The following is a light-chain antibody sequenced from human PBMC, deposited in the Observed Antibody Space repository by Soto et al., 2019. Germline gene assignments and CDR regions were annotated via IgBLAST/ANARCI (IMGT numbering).Light chain of an antibody. J-gene: IGLJ1*01. CDR2: EAS. CDR1: TSDIGSYNL. V-gene: IGLV2-23*01. CDR3: CSYAGSSTWV. Sequence: QSALTQPASVSGSPGQSITISCTGTTSDIGSYNLVSWYQQHPGKVPKIIIYEASKRPSGAPYRFSGSKFGNTASLTISGLQAEDEADYYCCSYAGSSTWVFGTGTKVTVL.